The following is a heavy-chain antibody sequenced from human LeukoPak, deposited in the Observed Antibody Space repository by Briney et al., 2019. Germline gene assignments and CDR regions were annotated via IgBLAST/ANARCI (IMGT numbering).Heavy chain of an antibody. Sequence: VGSLRLSCVPSGFTFSSYEIYWVRQAPGKGLEWVSYISSGSSIIYYADSVKGRFTISRDNAKNSLFLPINRLRAAGTPLYYCARVLRYCSGGNCYSGGLGYMDVWGKGTTVTISS. V-gene: IGHV3-48*03. CDR2: ISSGSSII. CDR3: ARVLRYCSGGNCYSGGLGYMDV. J-gene: IGHJ6*03. D-gene: IGHD2-15*01. CDR1: GFTFSSYE.